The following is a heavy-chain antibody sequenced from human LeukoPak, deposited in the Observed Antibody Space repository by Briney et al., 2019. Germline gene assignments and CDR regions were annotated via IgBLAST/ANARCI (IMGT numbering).Heavy chain of an antibody. J-gene: IGHJ4*02. CDR3: ARDEDGSGTFDY. D-gene: IGHD3-10*01. CDR2: INPSGGRT. V-gene: IGHV1-18*01. Sequence: ASVKVSCKASGYTFTSYGISWVRQAPGQGLEWMGLINPSGGRTNYAQEFQGRVTMTTDTSTKTAYLDLRSLRSDDTAVYYCARDEDGSGTFDYWGQGTLVSVSS. CDR1: GYTFTSYG.